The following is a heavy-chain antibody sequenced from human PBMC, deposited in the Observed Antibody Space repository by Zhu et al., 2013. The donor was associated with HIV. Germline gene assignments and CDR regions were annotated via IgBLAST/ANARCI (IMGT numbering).Heavy chain of an antibody. CDR2: LLQWEH. D-gene: IGHD2-2*03. CDR1: GGSISSYY. J-gene: IGHJ5*02. V-gene: IGHV4-59*01. CDR3: ARDLDSLDP. Sequence: QVQLQDGAQGLVKPSETLSLTCTVSGGSISSYYWSWIRQPQEGTGVDWVYLLQWEHQLQPSLKSRVTISVDTSKNQFSLKLSSVTAADTAVYYCARDLDSLDPWGQGTLVTVSS.